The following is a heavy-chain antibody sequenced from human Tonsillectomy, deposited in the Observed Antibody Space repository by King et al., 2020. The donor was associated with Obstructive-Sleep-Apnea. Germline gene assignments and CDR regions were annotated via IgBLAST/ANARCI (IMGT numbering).Heavy chain of an antibody. Sequence: VQLVESGGGFVQTGGSLRLSCAASGFTFSVYAMNWVRQAPGKGLEWVSSISGNGGDSTNYADPVKGRFTISRDNSKKTLYLQMNSLRAEDTAVYYCAKDLSSWYSDYPFDYWGQGTLVTVSS. V-gene: IGHV3-23*04. D-gene: IGHD2-15*01. CDR1: GFTFSVYA. CDR3: AKDLSSWYSDYPFDY. J-gene: IGHJ4*02. CDR2: ISGNGGDST.